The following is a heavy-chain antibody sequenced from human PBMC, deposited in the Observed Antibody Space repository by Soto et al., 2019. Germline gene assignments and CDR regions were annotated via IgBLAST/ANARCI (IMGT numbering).Heavy chain of an antibody. D-gene: IGHD3-16*01. J-gene: IGHJ6*02. CDR2: ITWNGGNS. CDR3: ARETLSYGSALDV. Sequence: GGSLRLSCAASGFRFDDYNIHWVRQAPGKGLEWVSLITWNGGNSYYADSVKGRFTISRDGTTESVSLQMNSLKREDTGLYFCARETLSYGSALDVWGQGTTVTVSS. CDR1: GFRFDDYN. V-gene: IGHV3-43*01.